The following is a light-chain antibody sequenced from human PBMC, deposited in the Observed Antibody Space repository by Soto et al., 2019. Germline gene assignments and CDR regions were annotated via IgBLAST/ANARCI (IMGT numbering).Light chain of an antibody. CDR1: NSNIGAGYD. J-gene: IGLJ2*01. V-gene: IGLV1-40*01. Sequence: QSVLTQPPSVSGAPGQRVSISCTGSNSNIGAGYDVHWYQHLPGTAPKLLIYGNNNRPSGVPDRISGSKSGTSASLAITGLQADDEEDYWCQSYDPSLSGSKVVFGGGTKLTVL. CDR3: QSYDPSLSGSKVV. CDR2: GNN.